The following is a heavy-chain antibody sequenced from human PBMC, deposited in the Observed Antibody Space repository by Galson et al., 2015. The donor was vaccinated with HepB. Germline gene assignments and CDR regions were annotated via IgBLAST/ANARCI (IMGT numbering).Heavy chain of an antibody. CDR3: ASSSSSIAVAGTVDY. J-gene: IGHJ4*02. D-gene: IGHD6-19*01. V-gene: IGHV3-30*04. Sequence: SLRLSCAASGFTFSSYAMHWVRQAPGKGLGWVAVISYDGSNKYYADSVKGRFTISRDNSKNTLYLQMNSLRAEDTAVYYCASSSSSIAVAGTVDYWGQGTLVTVSS. CDR2: ISYDGSNK. CDR1: GFTFSSYA.